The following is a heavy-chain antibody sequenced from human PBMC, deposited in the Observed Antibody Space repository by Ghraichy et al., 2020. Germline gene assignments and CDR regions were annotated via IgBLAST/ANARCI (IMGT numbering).Heavy chain of an antibody. D-gene: IGHD1-26*01. J-gene: IGHJ3*02. CDR3: ASGGDSGSYLDAFDI. Sequence: SETLSLTCTVSGGSISSYYWSWIRQPPGKGLEWIGYIYYSGSTNYNPSLKSRVTISVDTSKNQFSLKLSSVTAADTAVYYCASGGDSGSYLDAFDIWGQGTMVTVSS. CDR2: IYYSGST. V-gene: IGHV4-59*01. CDR1: GGSISSYY.